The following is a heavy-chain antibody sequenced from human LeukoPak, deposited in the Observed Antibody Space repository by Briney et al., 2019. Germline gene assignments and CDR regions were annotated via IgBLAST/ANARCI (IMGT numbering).Heavy chain of an antibody. CDR3: ARDYGSGSNNWFDP. CDR1: GGSISSGDYY. Sequence: PSETLSLTCTVSGGSISSGDYYWSWIRQPPGKGLEWIGYIYYSGSTYYNPSLKSRVTISVDTSKNQFSLKLSSVTAADTAVCYCARDYGSGSNNWFDPWGQGTLVTVSS. V-gene: IGHV4-30-4*01. D-gene: IGHD3-10*01. CDR2: IYYSGST. J-gene: IGHJ5*02.